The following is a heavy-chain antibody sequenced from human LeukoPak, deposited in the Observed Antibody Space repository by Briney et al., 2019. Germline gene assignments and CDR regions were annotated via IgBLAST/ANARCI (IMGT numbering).Heavy chain of an antibody. D-gene: IGHD5-24*01. CDR2: IYYSGST. CDR3: ARWAPTRDGYNTLDY. J-gene: IGHJ4*02. Sequence: SETLSLTCTVSGGSISSYYWSWIRQPPGKGLEWIGYIYYSGSTNYNPSLKSRVTISVDTSKNQFSLKLSSVTAADTAVYYCARWAPTRDGYNTLDYWGQGTLVTVSS. CDR1: GGSISSYY. V-gene: IGHV4-59*01.